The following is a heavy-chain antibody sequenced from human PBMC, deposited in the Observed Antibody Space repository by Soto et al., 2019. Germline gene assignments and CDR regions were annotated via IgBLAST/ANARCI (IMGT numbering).Heavy chain of an antibody. CDR3: ARGSKGSSSKLGIPVYPYSHMDV. J-gene: IGHJ6*03. Sequence: SETLSLTCAVYGESFSGYCWTWIRQPPGKGLEWIGEINDSGSTNYKPSLKSRVIISVDTSRNQFSLRLNSVTAADTAAYYCARGSKGSSSKLGIPVYPYSHMDVWGKGTPVTVSS. CDR2: INDSGST. D-gene: IGHD7-27*01. V-gene: IGHV4-34*01. CDR1: GESFSGYC.